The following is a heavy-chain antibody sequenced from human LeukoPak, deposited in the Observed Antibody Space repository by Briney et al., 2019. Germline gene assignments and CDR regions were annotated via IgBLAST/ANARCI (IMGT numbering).Heavy chain of an antibody. J-gene: IGHJ4*02. D-gene: IGHD3-16*02. Sequence: PSETLSLTCTVSGGSISSSSYYWNWIRQSPGRGLEWIAEISHRGGINYNPSLKSRVTISVDTSRNHFSLQLSSVTAADTAVYYCARRDVWGTYRLMYYFDYWGQGTLVTVSS. V-gene: IGHV4-39*02. CDR1: GGSISSSSYY. CDR2: ISHRGGI. CDR3: ARRDVWGTYRLMYYFDY.